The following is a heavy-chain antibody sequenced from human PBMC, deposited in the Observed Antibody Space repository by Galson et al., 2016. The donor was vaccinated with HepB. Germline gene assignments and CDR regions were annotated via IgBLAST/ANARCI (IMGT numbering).Heavy chain of an antibody. CDR1: GFTFSSYS. CDR3: ARGTSFA. CDR2: ISGSSSTI. Sequence: SLRLSCAASGFTFSSYSMSWVRQAPGKGLEWISYISGSSSTIYYADSVKGRFTISRDNAKNSLHLQMNSLRDEDTAVYYCARGTSFAWGQGTMVTVSS. V-gene: IGHV3-48*02. J-gene: IGHJ3*01. D-gene: IGHD2-2*01.